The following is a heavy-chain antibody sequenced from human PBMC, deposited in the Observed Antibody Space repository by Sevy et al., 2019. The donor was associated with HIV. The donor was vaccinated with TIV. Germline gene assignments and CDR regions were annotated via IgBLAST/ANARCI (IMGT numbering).Heavy chain of an antibody. J-gene: IGHJ4*02. CDR2: IYPDDSDT. D-gene: IGHD3-22*01. V-gene: IGHV5-51*01. CDR3: ATTRSGYFDSSGYYIY. CDR1: GYSFTSHW. Sequence: VESLKISCKGSGYSFTSHWLGWVRHMPGKGLELMGIIYPDDSDTKYSPSFQGQVTFSADKSISTAYLQWSSLKASVTAMYYCATTRSGYFDSSGYYIYWGQGTLVVVSS.